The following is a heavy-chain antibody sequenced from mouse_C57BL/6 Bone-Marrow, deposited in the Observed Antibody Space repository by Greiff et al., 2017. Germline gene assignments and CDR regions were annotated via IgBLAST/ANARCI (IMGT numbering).Heavy chain of an antibody. V-gene: IGHV1-19*01. Sequence: EVQLQQSGPVLVKPGASVKMSCKASGYTFTDYYMNWVKQSHGKSLEWIGVINPYNGGTSYNQKFKGKATLTVDKSSSTAYMELNSLTSEDSAVYYCAGDYGSSYVRENYFDYWGQGTTLTVSS. D-gene: IGHD1-1*01. CDR2: INPYNGGT. CDR1: GYTFTDYY. J-gene: IGHJ2*01. CDR3: AGDYGSSYVRENYFDY.